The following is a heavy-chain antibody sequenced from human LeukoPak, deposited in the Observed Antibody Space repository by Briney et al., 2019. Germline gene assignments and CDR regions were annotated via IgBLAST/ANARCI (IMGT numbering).Heavy chain of an antibody. CDR3: AKVLSGSYLS. V-gene: IGHV3-23*01. CDR1: GFSFSSYG. CDR2: IVSTGAST. J-gene: IGHJ5*02. Sequence: GGSLRLSCAASGFSFSSYGMSWVRQAPGKGLEWVSTIVSTGASTYYADSVKGRFTISRDNSKNTLYLQMNSLSPEDTAIYFCAKVLSGSYLSWGQGTLVSVSS. D-gene: IGHD1-26*01.